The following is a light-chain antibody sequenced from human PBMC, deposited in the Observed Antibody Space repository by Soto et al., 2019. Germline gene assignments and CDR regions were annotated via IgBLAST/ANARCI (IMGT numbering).Light chain of an antibody. V-gene: IGKV1-12*01. J-gene: IGKJ3*01. Sequence: DIQMTQSPSSLSASVGDRVTITCRASQSISTWLAWYQQKPGKAPKSLIYATSNLQSGVPSRFSGSGFGTEFTLTISSLQPEDFATYYCQQANSFPPLFGPGTKVDIK. CDR3: QQANSFPPL. CDR1: QSISTW. CDR2: ATS.